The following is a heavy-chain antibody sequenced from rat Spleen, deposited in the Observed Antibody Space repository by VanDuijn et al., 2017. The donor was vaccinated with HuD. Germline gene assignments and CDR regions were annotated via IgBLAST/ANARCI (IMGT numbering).Heavy chain of an antibody. J-gene: IGHJ2*01. CDR2: INYDGSST. Sequence: EVQLVESGGGLVQPGNSLKLSCAASGFTLSDYYMAWVRQAPTKGLEWVATINYDGSSTYYRDSVKGRFTISRDNAKSTLYLQMDSLKSEDTATYYCARSVFDYWGQGVMVTVSS. V-gene: IGHV5S10*01. CDR1: GFTLSDYY. CDR3: ARSVFDY.